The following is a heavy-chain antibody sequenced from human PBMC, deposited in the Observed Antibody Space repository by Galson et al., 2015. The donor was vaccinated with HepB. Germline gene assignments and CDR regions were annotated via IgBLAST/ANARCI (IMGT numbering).Heavy chain of an antibody. CDR1: GFTFSDYH. V-gene: IGHV3-11*01. Sequence: LRLSCAASGFTFSDYHMSWIRQAPGKGLEWVSYISSSGSIIYYADSVKGRFTISRDNAKNSLYLQMNSLRAEDTAMYYCAKDAGSRWLSSSYYFDYWGQGTLVTVSS. CDR2: ISSSGSII. J-gene: IGHJ4*02. CDR3: AKDAGSRWLSSSYYFDY. D-gene: IGHD6-6*01.